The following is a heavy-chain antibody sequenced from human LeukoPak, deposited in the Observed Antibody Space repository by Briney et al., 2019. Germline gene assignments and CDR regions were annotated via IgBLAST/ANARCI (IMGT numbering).Heavy chain of an antibody. J-gene: IGHJ4*02. CDR3: ARGSEGPIDY. CDR1: GFTFSSYA. Sequence: GGSLRLSCAASGFTFSSYAMHWVRQAPGKGLEWVAVISYDGGNEYYADSVKGRFTISRDNSKNTLYLQMNSLRAEDTAVYYCARGSEGPIDYWGQGTLVTVSS. V-gene: IGHV3-30-3*01. CDR2: ISYDGGNE. D-gene: IGHD2-15*01.